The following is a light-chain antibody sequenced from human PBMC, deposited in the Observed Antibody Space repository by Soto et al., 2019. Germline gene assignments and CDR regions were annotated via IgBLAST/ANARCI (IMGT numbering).Light chain of an antibody. CDR3: QRFDASLFT. CDR1: QPIDRKF. CDR2: GAS. V-gene: IGKV3-20*01. J-gene: IGKJ4*01. Sequence: EVVLTQSAGTLSLSPGERATLSCRASQPIDRKFLAWYQQKPGQAPRLLIHGASTRATGVPDRFSGSGSERDFSLTISSLEPEDVAVYFCQRFDASLFTFGGGTKVEIK.